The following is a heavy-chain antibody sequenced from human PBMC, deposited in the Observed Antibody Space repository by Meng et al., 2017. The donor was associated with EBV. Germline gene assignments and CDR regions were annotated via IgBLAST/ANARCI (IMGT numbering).Heavy chain of an antibody. CDR3: ASESGRGNTPDY. V-gene: IGHV1-69*01. D-gene: IGHD3-10*01. CDR1: GGPFRTYA. Sequence: QVALGQAAGRGTQPGSSVKVHCRTSGGPFRTYAISWVRQAPGQGLEGLVGFLPRLGAPNYAQKFHGRVKITADESTSTHYMDLSSLRSEDTAIYYCASESGRGNTPDYWGQGTLVTVSS. J-gene: IGHJ4*02. CDR2: FLPRLGAP.